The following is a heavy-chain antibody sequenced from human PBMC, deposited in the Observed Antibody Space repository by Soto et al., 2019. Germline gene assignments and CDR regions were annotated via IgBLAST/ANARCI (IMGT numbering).Heavy chain of an antibody. V-gene: IGHV3-23*01. CDR1: GFSVSRYA. D-gene: IGHD2-21*02. J-gene: IGHJ4*02. CDR2: MTGSGGDI. Sequence: EVQLLESGGGLVQPGGSLRLSCAASGFSVSRYAMMWVRQPPGKGQGWVAGMTGSGGDIRYADPVKGRFTISKDNSKNTLYLQMNSLRAEDTAIYYCAKDAVYGDGLWLAGNWGQGTLVTVSS. CDR3: AKDAVYGDGLWLAGN.